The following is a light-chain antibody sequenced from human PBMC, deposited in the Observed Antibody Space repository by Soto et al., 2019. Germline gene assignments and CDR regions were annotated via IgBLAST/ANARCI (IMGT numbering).Light chain of an antibody. CDR1: QDITNY. CDR2: DAS. CDR3: QQFDNLPST. J-gene: IGKJ2*01. Sequence: DIQMTQSPSSLSASVGDRVTITCQASQDITNYLNWYQQKPGKAPNPLINDASKLETGVPSRFSGRGSGTHFTLTISSLQPEDIAIYYCQQFDNLPSTFGQGTKLEI. V-gene: IGKV1-33*01.